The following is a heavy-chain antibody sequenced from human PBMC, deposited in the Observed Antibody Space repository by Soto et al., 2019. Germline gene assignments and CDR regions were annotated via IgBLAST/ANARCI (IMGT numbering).Heavy chain of an antibody. V-gene: IGHV5-51*01. J-gene: IGHJ3*02. D-gene: IGHD6-6*01. CDR2: INPGGSDT. Sequence: PGESLKISCKGSGYSFTSYWIGWVRQMPGKGLEWMGIINPGGSDTRFSPSFQGQVTFSVDKSISTAYLQWRSLKASDTATYYCARQRNTAARLDASDIWGQGTLVTVSS. CDR3: ARQRNTAARLDASDI. CDR1: GYSFTSYW.